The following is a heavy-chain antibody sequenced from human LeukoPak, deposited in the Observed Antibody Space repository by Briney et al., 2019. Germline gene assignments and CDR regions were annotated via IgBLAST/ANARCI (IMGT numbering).Heavy chain of an antibody. CDR3: ARDCRRPLRFLETYYMDV. D-gene: IGHD3-3*01. CDR1: GYTFTNYG. J-gene: IGHJ6*03. Sequence: GASVKVSCKASGYTFTNYGITWVRQAPGQGLEWMGWISAYNGNTNYAQKLQGRVTMTTDTSTSTAYMELRSLRSDDTAVYYCARDCRRPLRFLETYYMDVWGKGTTVTVSS. V-gene: IGHV1-18*01. CDR2: ISAYNGNT.